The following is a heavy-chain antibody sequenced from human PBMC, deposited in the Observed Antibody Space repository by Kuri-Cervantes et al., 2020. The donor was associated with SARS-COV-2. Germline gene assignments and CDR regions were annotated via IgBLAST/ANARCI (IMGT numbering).Heavy chain of an antibody. CDR1: GFTFSDYY. J-gene: IGHJ4*02. Sequence: GGSLSLSCAASGFTFSDYYMSWNRQAPGKGLEWVSYISSSGSTIYYADSVKGRFTISRDNAKNSLYLQMNSLRAEDTAVYYCARVVRSGHYYDYWGQGTLVTVSS. CDR3: ARVVRSGHYYDY. CDR2: ISSSGSTI. D-gene: IGHD3-22*01. V-gene: IGHV3-11*01.